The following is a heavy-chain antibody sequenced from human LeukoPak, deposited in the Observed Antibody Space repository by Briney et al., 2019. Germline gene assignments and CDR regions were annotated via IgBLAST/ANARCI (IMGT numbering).Heavy chain of an antibody. D-gene: IGHD1-26*01. Sequence: ASVKVSCKASGYTFTGYYMHWVRQAPGQGLEWMGWINPNSGGTNCAQKFQGRVTMTRDTSISTVYMELSRLRSDDTAVYYCARVSWELPSYYFDYWGQGTLVTVSS. CDR2: INPNSGGT. CDR1: GYTFTGYY. CDR3: ARVSWELPSYYFDY. J-gene: IGHJ4*02. V-gene: IGHV1-2*02.